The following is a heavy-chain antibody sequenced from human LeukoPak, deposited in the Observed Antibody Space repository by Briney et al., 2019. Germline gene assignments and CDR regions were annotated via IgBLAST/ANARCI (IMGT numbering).Heavy chain of an antibody. J-gene: IGHJ4*02. V-gene: IGHV1-69*05. D-gene: IGHD2-15*01. CDR3: ARDSCSGGSCYFDY. CDR2: IIPIFGTA. CDR1: GYTFTGYY. Sequence: SVKVSCKASGYTFTGYYMHWVRQAPGQGLEWMGGIIPIFGTANYAQKFQGRVTITTDESTSTAYMELSSLRSEDTAVYYCARDSCSGGSCYFDYWGQGTLVTVSS.